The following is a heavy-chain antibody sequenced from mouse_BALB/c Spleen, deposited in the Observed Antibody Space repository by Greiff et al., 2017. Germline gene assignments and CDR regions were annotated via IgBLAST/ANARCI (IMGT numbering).Heavy chain of an antibody. J-gene: IGHJ3*01. CDR3: AAAGYYRSTWFAY. V-gene: IGHV3-2*02. D-gene: IGHD2-14*01. CDR1: GYSITSDYA. Sequence: DVQLQESGPGLVKPSQSLSLTCTVTGYSITSDYAWNWIRQFPGNKLEWMGYISYSGSTSYNPSLKSRISITRDTSKNQFFLQLNSVTTEDTATYYCAAAGYYRSTWFAYWGQGTLVTVSA. CDR2: ISYSGST.